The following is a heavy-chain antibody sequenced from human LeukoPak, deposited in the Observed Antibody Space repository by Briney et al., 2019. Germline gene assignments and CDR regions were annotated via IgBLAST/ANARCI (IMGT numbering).Heavy chain of an antibody. CDR3: ARGIVVVTEYYFDY. D-gene: IGHD3-22*01. V-gene: IGHV4-59*01. J-gene: IGHJ4*02. Sequence: NSSETLSLTCTVSGGSISSYYWSWIRQPPGKGLEWMGNIYYSGSTNYNPSLKSRVTISVDTSKNQFSLKLSSVTAADTAVYYCARGIVVVTEYYFDYWGQGTLVTVSS. CDR1: GGSISSYY. CDR2: IYYSGST.